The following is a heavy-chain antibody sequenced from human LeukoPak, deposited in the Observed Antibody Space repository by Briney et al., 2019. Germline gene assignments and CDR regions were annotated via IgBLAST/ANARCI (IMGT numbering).Heavy chain of an antibody. CDR3: ARGNSGYDSAYRH. D-gene: IGHD5-12*01. CDR1: GGALSGYY. J-gene: IGHJ4*02. V-gene: IGHV4-34*01. CDR2: INHSGST. Sequence: SETLSGTCTVYGGALSGYYGGWIRQPPGKGLEWIGEINHSGSTNYNPSLKSRVTISVDTSKNQFSLKLSSVTAADTAVYYCARGNSGYDSAYRHWGQGTLVTVSS.